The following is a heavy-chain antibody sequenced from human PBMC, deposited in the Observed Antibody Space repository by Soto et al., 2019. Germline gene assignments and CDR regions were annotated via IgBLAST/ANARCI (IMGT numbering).Heavy chain of an antibody. Sequence: LXLTCAASSGSISISNWWSWVRQPPGKWLEWIGEIYHSGSTNYNPSLKSRVTISVDKSKNQFSLKLSSVTAADTAVYYCAREGSSGWYRGFYFDYWGQGTLVTVSS. J-gene: IGHJ4*02. CDR3: AREGSSGWYRGFYFDY. D-gene: IGHD6-19*01. V-gene: IGHV4-4*02. CDR2: IYHSGST. CDR1: SGSISISNW.